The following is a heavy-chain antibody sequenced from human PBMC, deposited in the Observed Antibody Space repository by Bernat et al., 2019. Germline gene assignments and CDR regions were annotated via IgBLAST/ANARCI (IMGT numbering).Heavy chain of an antibody. J-gene: IGHJ2*01. CDR2: IYYSGST. CDR3: ARHAGLLRFVEWTPGYFDL. D-gene: IGHD3-3*01. CDR1: GGSISSSSYY. Sequence: GTLSRTGTVAGGSISSSSYYWGGIRQPPGKGLGWIGSIYYSGSTYYNPSLKSRVTISVDTSKNQFALKLSSVTAADTAVYYCARHAGLLRFVEWTPGYFDLWGRGTLVTVSS. V-gene: IGHV4-39*01.